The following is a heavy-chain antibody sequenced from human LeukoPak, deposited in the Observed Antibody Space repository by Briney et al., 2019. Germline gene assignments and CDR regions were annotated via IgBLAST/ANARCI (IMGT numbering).Heavy chain of an antibody. V-gene: IGHV3-15*07. J-gene: IGHJ4*02. CDR1: GFTFSNAY. CDR2: IKPKTDGETT. D-gene: IGHD2-21*01. Sequence: GGSLRLSCAASGFTFSNAYMNWVRKAPGKGLEWVGRIKPKTDGETTEYAAPVKGRFSISRDDSKNMLYLQMNSLKTEDTAVYYCITPLPYSAQGGQGTLVTVSS. CDR3: ITPLPYSAQ.